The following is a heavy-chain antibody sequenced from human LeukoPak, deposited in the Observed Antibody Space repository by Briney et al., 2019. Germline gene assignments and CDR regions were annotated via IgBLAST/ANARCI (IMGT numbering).Heavy chain of an antibody. Sequence: GGSLRLSCAASGFSVITSYLSWVRQAPGKGLEWVSLIYSGGSTYYADSVKGRFSISRDKSKNTLYLQINSLRADDTAVYYCARASTDNWYNYFDLWGQGTLVTVSP. CDR3: ARASTDNWYNYFDL. D-gene: IGHD1/OR15-1a*01. V-gene: IGHV3-66*01. J-gene: IGHJ4*02. CDR1: GFSVITSY. CDR2: IYSGGST.